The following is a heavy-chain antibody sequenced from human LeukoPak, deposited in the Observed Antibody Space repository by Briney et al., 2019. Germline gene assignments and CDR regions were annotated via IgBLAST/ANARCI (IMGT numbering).Heavy chain of an antibody. CDR1: GYMFSSYG. V-gene: IGHV1-18*01. D-gene: IGHD3-10*01. J-gene: IGHJ4*02. CDR2: ISAYNGNT. Sequence: GASVKVSCKAPGYMFSSYGITGVRQAPGQGLEWMGWISAYNGNTKSAQNLQGRVIMTTVTSTNTAHMELRSLRSDDTAVYYCARIAYDGSGTNHYWGQGTQVIVSS. CDR3: ARIAYDGSGTNHY.